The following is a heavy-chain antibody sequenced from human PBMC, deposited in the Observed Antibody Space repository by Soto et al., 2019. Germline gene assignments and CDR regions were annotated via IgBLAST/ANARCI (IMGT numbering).Heavy chain of an antibody. J-gene: IGHJ6*01. CDR2: VTPMFGTA. Sequence: QVQLVQSGADVKKPGSSVRVSCKASGGTFSNSVINWVRQAPGQGLEWMGEVTPMFGTANYAQRFQGRVTITADDSTTTSYMDLSSLRSEDTAVYYCARGTPGFYYYGLDVWGQGTTVTVSS. CDR3: ARGTPGFYYYGLDV. V-gene: IGHV1-69*12. D-gene: IGHD1-7*01. CDR1: GGTFSNSV.